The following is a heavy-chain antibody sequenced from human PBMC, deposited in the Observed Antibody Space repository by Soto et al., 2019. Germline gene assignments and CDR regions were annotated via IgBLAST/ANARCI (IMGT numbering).Heavy chain of an antibody. CDR3: ARDSRAAAGSAWFEP. J-gene: IGHJ5*02. Sequence: QVQLVQSGAEVKKPGSSVKVSCKASGGTFSSYTISWVRQAPGQGLEWMGRIIPILGIANYAQKFQGRVTITADKSTSTAYMELSSLRSEDTAVYYCARDSRAAAGSAWFEPWGQGTLVTVSS. V-gene: IGHV1-69*08. CDR1: GGTFSSYT. D-gene: IGHD6-13*01. CDR2: IIPILGIA.